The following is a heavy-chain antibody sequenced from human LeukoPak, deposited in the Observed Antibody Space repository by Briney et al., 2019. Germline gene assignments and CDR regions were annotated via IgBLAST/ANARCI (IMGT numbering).Heavy chain of an antibody. J-gene: IGHJ3*02. CDR3: ARENPTPSAFDI. Sequence: SVKVSCKXSGGTFSSYAISWVRQAPGQGREWMGRIIPIFGTANYSQKFQGRVTITTDESTSTAYMELSSLRSEDTAVYYCARENPTPSAFDIWGQGTMVTVSS. V-gene: IGHV1-69*05. CDR2: IIPIFGTA. CDR1: GGTFSSYA. D-gene: IGHD1-14*01.